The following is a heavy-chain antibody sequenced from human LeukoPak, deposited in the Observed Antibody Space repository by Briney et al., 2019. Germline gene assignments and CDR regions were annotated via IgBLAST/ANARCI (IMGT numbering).Heavy chain of an antibody. CDR1: GFTFSSYA. Sequence: GGSLRLSCAASGFTFSSYAMSWVRQAPGKGLEWVSAISGSGGSTYYADSVKGRFTISRDNSKNTLYLQMNSLRAEDTAVYYCAKGLWPKGYCSSTSCYGAFDIWGQGTMVTVSS. D-gene: IGHD2-2*01. CDR2: ISGSGGST. V-gene: IGHV3-23*01. J-gene: IGHJ3*02. CDR3: AKGLWPKGYCSSTSCYGAFDI.